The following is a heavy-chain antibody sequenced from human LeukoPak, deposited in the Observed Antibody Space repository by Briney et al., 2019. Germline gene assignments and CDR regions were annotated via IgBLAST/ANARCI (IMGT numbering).Heavy chain of an antibody. Sequence: PSETLSLTCAVYGGSFSGYYWSWIRQPPGKGLEWIGEINHSGSTNYNPSLKSRVTISVDTSKNQFSLKLSSVTAADTAVYYCARGSGGDGYPERYYYYYYGMDVWGQGTTVTVSS. CDR3: ARGSGGDGYPERYYYYYYGMDV. CDR1: GGSFSGYY. J-gene: IGHJ6*02. V-gene: IGHV4-34*01. D-gene: IGHD5-24*01. CDR2: INHSGST.